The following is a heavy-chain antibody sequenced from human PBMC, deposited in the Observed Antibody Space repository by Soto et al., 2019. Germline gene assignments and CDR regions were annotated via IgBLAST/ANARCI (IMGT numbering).Heavy chain of an antibody. Sequence: GECLKVSCKVSGYSLTSYWIGWVRQLPGKGLEWMGIIYPGDSDTRYSPSFQGQVTISADKSLSTAYLQWSSLKASDTAMYYCSIAITIFGVSPDYYGMDVWRQGTTVTVSS. V-gene: IGHV5-51*01. J-gene: IGHJ6*02. CDR2: IYPGDSDT. D-gene: IGHD3-3*01. CDR3: SIAITIFGVSPDYYGMDV. CDR1: GYSLTSYW.